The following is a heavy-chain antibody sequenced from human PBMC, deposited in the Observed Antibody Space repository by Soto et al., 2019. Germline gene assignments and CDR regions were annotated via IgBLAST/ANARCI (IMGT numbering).Heavy chain of an antibody. J-gene: IGHJ3*02. CDR1: GYTFTSYG. Sequence: ASVKVSCKASGYTFTSYGISWVRQAPGQGLEWMGWISAYNGNTNYAQKLQGRVTMTTDPSTSTAYMELRSLRSDDTAVYYCARESSYVGLEAFDIWGKGTTVTVSS. CDR3: ARESSYVGLEAFDI. V-gene: IGHV1-18*01. CDR2: ISAYNGNT. D-gene: IGHD6-6*01.